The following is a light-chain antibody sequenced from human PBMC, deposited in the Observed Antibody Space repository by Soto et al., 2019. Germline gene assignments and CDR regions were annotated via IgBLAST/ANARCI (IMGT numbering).Light chain of an antibody. CDR3: QQYNSYSPAA. CDR1: QSIGDW. J-gene: IGKJ1*01. V-gene: IGKV1-5*01. CDR2: DAS. Sequence: DIQMTQSPSTLAASVGDRVTITCRASQSIGDWLAWYQQKPWKAPNLLIYDASRSVSGVPSRFRGGESGTEFTLTIIGLQPDDFATYYCQQYNSYSPAAFGQGTKVEIK.